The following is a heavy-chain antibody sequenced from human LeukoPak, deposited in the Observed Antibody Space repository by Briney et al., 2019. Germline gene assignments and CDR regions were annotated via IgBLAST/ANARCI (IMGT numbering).Heavy chain of an antibody. J-gene: IGHJ4*02. CDR2: IYHSGST. D-gene: IGHD1-1*01. Sequence: PSETLSLTCAVPGYSISSGYYWGWIRRPPGKGLEWIGSIYHSGSTYYNPSLKSRVTISVDTSKNQFSLKLSSVTAADTAVYYCARRRMNWDAFDYWGQGTLVTVSS. CDR3: ARRRMNWDAFDY. V-gene: IGHV4-38-2*01. CDR1: GYSISSGYY.